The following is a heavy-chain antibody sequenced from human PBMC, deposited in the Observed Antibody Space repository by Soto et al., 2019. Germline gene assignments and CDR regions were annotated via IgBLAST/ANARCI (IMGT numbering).Heavy chain of an antibody. CDR2: MNPNSGNT. CDR3: ASDYYDSCGYSQRPHYYYYYGMDV. D-gene: IGHD3-22*01. Sequence: ASVEVSCKXSGYTFTSYDINWVRQATGQGLEWMGWMNPNSGNTGYAQKFQGRVTMTRNTSISTAYMEPGSLRSEDTAVYYCASDYYDSCGYSQRPHYYYYYGMDVWGQGTTVTVSS. J-gene: IGHJ6*02. V-gene: IGHV1-8*01. CDR1: GYTFTSYD.